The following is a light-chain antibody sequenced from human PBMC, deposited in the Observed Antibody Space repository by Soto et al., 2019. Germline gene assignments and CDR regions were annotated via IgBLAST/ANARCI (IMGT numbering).Light chain of an antibody. J-gene: IGKJ2*01. CDR2: GTS. CDR3: QQYNKWPYT. Sequence: EIVMTQSPVALSVSPGESAALSCRASQSVGRNFAWYQQRPGQAPRVLIYGTSTRATGVPARFSGSGSGTDFPLTISNLQSKDFAVYYCQQYNKWPYTFGQGTRLEIK. CDR1: QSVGRN. V-gene: IGKV3-15*01.